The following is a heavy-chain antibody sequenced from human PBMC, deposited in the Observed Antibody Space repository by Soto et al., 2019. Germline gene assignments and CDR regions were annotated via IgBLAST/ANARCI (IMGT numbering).Heavy chain of an antibody. V-gene: IGHV1-46*01. D-gene: IGHD5-18*01. Sequence: ASVKVSCKASGYTFTSYYIHWVRQAPGQGLEWMGIFNPTGDTASYAQKLQGRVTMTRDTSTGTAYMELGSLRSEDTAVYYCASGGRIVDTGIGYYYYHATGVWGQGTTVTVSS. CDR1: GYTFTSYY. CDR3: ASGGRIVDTGIGYYYYHATGV. CDR2: FNPTGDTA. J-gene: IGHJ6*02.